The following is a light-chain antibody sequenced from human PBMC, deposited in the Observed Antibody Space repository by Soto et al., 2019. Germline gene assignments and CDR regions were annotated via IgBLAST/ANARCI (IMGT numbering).Light chain of an antibody. CDR1: QGLNSW. CDR3: QQANTFPFT. CDR2: GAS. J-gene: IGKJ3*01. V-gene: IGKV1D-12*01. Sequence: DIQMTQFPSSVSASVGDRVTITCRASQGLNSWLAWYQQRPGTAPKLLIYGASSLQSGVPSRFSGSGSGTDFTLTISSLQPEDFATYYCQQANTFPFTFGPGTKVDMK.